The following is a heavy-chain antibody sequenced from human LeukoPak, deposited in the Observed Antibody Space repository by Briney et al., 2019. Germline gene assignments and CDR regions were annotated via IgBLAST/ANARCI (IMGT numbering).Heavy chain of an antibody. CDR1: GGSVSSSIYY. J-gene: IGHJ3*02. D-gene: IGHD4-17*01. CDR3: ARGAYGDYLLGGAFDI. CDR2: IYYSGST. V-gene: IGHV4-39*01. Sequence: SETLSLTCTVSGGSVSSSIYYWGWIRQPPGKGLEWIGSIYYSGSTSYNPSLKSRVTISVDTSKNQFSLKLTSVTAADTAVYYCARGAYGDYLLGGAFDIWGQGTMVTVSS.